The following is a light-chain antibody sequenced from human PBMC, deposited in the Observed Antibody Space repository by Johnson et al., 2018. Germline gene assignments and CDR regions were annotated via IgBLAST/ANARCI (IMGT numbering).Light chain of an antibody. J-gene: IGLJ1*01. CDR2: ENN. CDR1: SSNIGNNY. V-gene: IGLV1-51*02. CDR3: GTGDSSLSAGKF. Sequence: QSVFTQPPSVSAAPGQKVTISCSGSSSNIGNNYVSWYQQLPGTAPKLLIYENNKRPSGIPDRFSGPKSGTSATLGITGLQTGDEADYYCGTGDSSLSAGKFFGTGTNVTDL.